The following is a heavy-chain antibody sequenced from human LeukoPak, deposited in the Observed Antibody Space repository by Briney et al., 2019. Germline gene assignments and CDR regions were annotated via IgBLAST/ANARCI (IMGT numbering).Heavy chain of an antibody. CDR3: ARAVGGRGYNWNYGDY. CDR2: ISYDGSNK. Sequence: GGSLRLSCAASGFTFSSYARHWVRQAPGKGLEWVAAISYDGSNKYYADSVKGRFTISRDSSKNTLYLQMNSLRAEDTAVYYWARAVGGRGYNWNYGDYWGQGTLVTVSS. CDR1: GFTFSSYA. D-gene: IGHD1-7*01. V-gene: IGHV3-30-3*01. J-gene: IGHJ4*02.